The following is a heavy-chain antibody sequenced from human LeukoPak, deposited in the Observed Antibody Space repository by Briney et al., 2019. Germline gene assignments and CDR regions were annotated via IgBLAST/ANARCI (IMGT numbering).Heavy chain of an antibody. CDR1: GFTFDDYA. V-gene: IGHV3-9*01. Sequence: PGGSLRLSCAASGFTFDDYAMHWVRQAPGKGLEWVSGISWNSGSIGYADSVKGRFTISRDNAKNSLYLQMNSLRAEDTALYYCAKGDSSSWYSDYFDYWGQGTLVTVSS. CDR3: AKGDSSSWYSDYFDY. D-gene: IGHD6-13*01. CDR2: ISWNSGSI. J-gene: IGHJ4*02.